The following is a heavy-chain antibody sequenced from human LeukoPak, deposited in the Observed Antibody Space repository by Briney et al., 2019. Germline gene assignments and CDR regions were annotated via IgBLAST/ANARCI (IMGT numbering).Heavy chain of an antibody. CDR2: IYTSGST. D-gene: IGHD3-3*01. CDR1: GGSISSYY. V-gene: IGHV4-4*07. J-gene: IGHJ4*02. CDR3: ARDHITIFGVVRS. Sequence: SDTLSLTCTVSGGSISSYYWSWIRQPAGKGLEWIGRIYTSGSTNYNPPLKSRVTMSVDTSKNQFSLKLSSVTAADTAVYYCARDHITIFGVVRSWGQGTLVTVSS.